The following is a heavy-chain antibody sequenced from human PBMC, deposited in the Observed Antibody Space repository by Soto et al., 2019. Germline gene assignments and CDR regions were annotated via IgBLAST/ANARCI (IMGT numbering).Heavy chain of an antibody. CDR2: INPTVGST. CDR3: AREVNTVIMPGDTEDYSGLDV. CDR1: GYVFSSSF. J-gene: IGHJ6*02. D-gene: IGHD2-21*02. Sequence: ASVKVSCKAYGYVFSSSFVHWVRQAPGQGLEWMAMINPTVGSTSYAHNFQGRIAVTRDTSTATVYLDLSSLRSADTAIYYCAREVNTVIMPGDTEDYSGLDVWGQGTTVTVSS. V-gene: IGHV1-46*01.